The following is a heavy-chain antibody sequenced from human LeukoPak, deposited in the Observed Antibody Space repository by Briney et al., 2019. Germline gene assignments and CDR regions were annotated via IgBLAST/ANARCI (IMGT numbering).Heavy chain of an antibody. CDR1: GYSFTSYW. J-gene: IGHJ6*02. D-gene: IGHD2-15*01. V-gene: IGHV5-51*01. Sequence: GESLEISCKGSGYSFTSYWIGWVRQMPGKGLEWMGIIYPGDSDTRYSPSFQGQVTISADKSISTAYLQWSSLKASDTAMYYCARVVVVVAASYGMDVWGQGTTVTVSS. CDR3: ARVVVVVAASYGMDV. CDR2: IYPGDSDT.